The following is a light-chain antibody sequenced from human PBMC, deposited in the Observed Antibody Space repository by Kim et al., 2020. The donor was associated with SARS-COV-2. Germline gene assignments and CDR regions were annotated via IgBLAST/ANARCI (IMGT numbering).Light chain of an antibody. CDR2: AAS. V-gene: IGKV1-39*01. CDR3: QQSYSTLRT. Sequence: ASVGDRVTITCRASQSISSYLNWYQQKPGKAPKLLIYAASSLQSGVPSRFSGSGSGTDFTLTISSLQPEDFATYYCQQSYSTLRTFGQGTKVDIK. J-gene: IGKJ1*01. CDR1: QSISSY.